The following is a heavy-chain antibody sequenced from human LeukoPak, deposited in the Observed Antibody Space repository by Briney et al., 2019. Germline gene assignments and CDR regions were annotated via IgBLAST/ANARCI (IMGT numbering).Heavy chain of an antibody. Sequence: ASVSVSCKASGYTFTGYYMHWVRQAPGQGLEWMGCINPNSGDTKYAQKFQGRVTLTRDTSMNTAYMDLSRLRSDDTAIYYCARGGYVIVRDWFDPWGQGTLVTVSS. J-gene: IGHJ5*02. CDR3: ARGGYVIVRDWFDP. V-gene: IGHV1-2*02. CDR1: GYTFTGYY. D-gene: IGHD3-16*01. CDR2: INPNSGDT.